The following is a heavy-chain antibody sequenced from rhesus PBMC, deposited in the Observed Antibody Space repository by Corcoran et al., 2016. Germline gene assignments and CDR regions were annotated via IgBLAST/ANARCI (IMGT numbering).Heavy chain of an antibody. CDR2: IYGSGGGT. J-gene: IGHJ4*01. CDR1: GGSISDDYY. D-gene: IGHD4-29*01. Sequence: QVQLQESGPGLVKPSETLSLTCAVSGGSISDDYYWIWIRQPPGKGLEWIGYIYGSGGGTNNNPSLKNRVTSSIDTSKSQFSLKLSSVTAADTAVYYCAREEAALSYWGQEVLVTGSS. V-gene: IGHV4-106*01. CDR3: AREEAALSY.